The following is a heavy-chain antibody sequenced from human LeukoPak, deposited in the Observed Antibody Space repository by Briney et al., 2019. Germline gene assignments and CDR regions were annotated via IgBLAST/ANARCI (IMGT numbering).Heavy chain of an antibody. CDR3: ARASEYSYGSCFDP. CDR1: GYTFTGYY. CDR2: INPNSGGT. D-gene: IGHD5-18*01. Sequence: GASVKVSCKASGYTFTGYYMHWVRQAPGQGLEWMGWINPNSGGTNYAQKFQGRVTMTRDTSISTAYMELSRLRSDDTAVYYCARASEYSYGSCFDPWGQGTLVTVSS. V-gene: IGHV1-2*02. J-gene: IGHJ5*02.